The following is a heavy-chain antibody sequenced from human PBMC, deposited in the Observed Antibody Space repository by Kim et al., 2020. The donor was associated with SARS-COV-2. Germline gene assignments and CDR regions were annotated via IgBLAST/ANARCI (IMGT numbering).Heavy chain of an antibody. J-gene: IGHJ5*02. Sequence: YYNPSHKSRVSISVDTSKNQFSLKLSSVTAADTAVYYCARVKRGNWFDPWGQGTLVTVSS. CDR3: ARVKRGNWFDP. V-gene: IGHV4-30-2*05.